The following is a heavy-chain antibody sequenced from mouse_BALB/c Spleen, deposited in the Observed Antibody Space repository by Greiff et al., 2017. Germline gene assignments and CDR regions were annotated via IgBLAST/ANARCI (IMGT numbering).Heavy chain of an antibody. Sequence: QVQLKESGAELMKPGASVKISCKATGYTFSSYWIEWVKQRPGHGLEWIGEILPGSGSTNYNEKFKGKATFTADTSSNTAYMQLSSLTSEDSAVYYCARRGSAAWFAYWGQGTLVTVSA. J-gene: IGHJ3*01. D-gene: IGHD6-1*01. V-gene: IGHV1-9*01. CDR2: ILPGSGST. CDR1: GYTFSSYW. CDR3: ARRGSAAWFAY.